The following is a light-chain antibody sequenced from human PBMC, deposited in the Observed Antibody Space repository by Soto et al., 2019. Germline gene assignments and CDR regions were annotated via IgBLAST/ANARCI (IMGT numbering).Light chain of an antibody. CDR1: QDIDIY. CDR2: ETS. J-gene: IGKJ2*01. V-gene: IGKV1-39*01. CDR3: QQSYSAPFN. Sequence: DIPMTQSPSSLSASVGDRVSITCRASQDIDIYLNWYQHKPGKAPKLLIYETSKLRSGVPSRFSGGGSGTDFTLTISNLQPEDFATYYCQQSYSAPFNFGQG.